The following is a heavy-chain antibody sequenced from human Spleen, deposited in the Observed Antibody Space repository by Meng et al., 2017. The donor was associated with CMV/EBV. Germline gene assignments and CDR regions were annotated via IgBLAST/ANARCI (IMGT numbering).Heavy chain of an antibody. J-gene: IGHJ4*02. CDR1: GFTFGDYA. CDR3: AKAGGRYTGFWLDY. Sequence: GGSLRLSCAASGFTFGDYAMHWVRQAPGKGLEWVSSIDWNSGSMAYADSAKGRFTISRDNAKNSLYLQMNSLRPDDTALYYCAKAGGRYTGFWLDYWGQGTLVTVSS. D-gene: IGHD1-26*01. CDR2: IDWNSGSM. V-gene: IGHV3-9*01.